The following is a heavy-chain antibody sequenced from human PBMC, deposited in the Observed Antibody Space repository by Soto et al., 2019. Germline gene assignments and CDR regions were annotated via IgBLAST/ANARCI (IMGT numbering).Heavy chain of an antibody. CDR2: ISTSGTYK. CDR3: ARDGARRYFDL. V-gene: IGHV3-11*06. CDR1: GFTFSDYY. J-gene: IGHJ2*01. Sequence: GESLRLFYAASGFTFSDYYMSCIRQAPGKGLEWVSYISTSGTYKNYADSVKGRFTITRDNAKNSLYVHMNSLRAEDTAVYYCARDGARRYFDLWGRGTLVTVSS.